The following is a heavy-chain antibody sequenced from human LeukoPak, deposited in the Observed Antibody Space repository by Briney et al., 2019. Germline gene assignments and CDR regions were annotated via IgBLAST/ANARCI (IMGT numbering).Heavy chain of an antibody. D-gene: IGHD6-13*01. V-gene: IGHV4-39*07. CDR2: IHYSGST. CDR3: AREDDTIADNTFDI. J-gene: IGHJ3*02. Sequence: SETLSLTCTVSGGSVSVSSSYWGWLRQPPGKGLEWIGSIHYSGSTYYNPSLKSRLSFSLDTSKNHFSQNLHSVTAADTAVYYCAREDDTIADNTFDIWGQGTMVTVSS. CDR1: GGSVSVSSSY.